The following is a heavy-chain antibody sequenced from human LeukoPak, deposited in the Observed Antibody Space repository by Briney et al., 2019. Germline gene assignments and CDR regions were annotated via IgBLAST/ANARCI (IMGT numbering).Heavy chain of an antibody. CDR1: GFTVSSNY. CDR2: IYSGGST. D-gene: IGHD4-23*01. V-gene: IGHV3-53*01. Sequence: PGGSLRLSCAASGFTVSSNYMSWVRQAPGKGLEWVSVIYSGGSTYYADSVKGRFTISRDSSKNTLYLQMNSLRAEDTAVYYCAKTTAVATPPLYFQNWGQGTLVTVSS. J-gene: IGHJ1*01. CDR3: AKTTAVATPPLYFQN.